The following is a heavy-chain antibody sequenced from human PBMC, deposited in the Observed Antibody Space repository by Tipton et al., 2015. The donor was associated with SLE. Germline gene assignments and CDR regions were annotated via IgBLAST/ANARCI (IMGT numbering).Heavy chain of an antibody. D-gene: IGHD3-3*01. CDR3: ARDSPLGEAIFGVPNQIDP. V-gene: IGHV4-31*03. J-gene: IGHJ5*02. Sequence: TLSLTCTVSGGSISSGGYYWSWIRQHPGKGLEWIGYIYYSGSTYYNPSLKSRVTISVDTSKNQFSLKLSSVTAADTAVYYCARDSPLGEAIFGVPNQIDPWGQGTLVTVSS. CDR2: IYYSGST. CDR1: GGSISSGGYY.